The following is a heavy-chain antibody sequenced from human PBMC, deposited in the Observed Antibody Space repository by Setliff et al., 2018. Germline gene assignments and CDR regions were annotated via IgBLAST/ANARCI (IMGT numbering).Heavy chain of an antibody. V-gene: IGHV5-51*01. CDR3: ARVVGADGIGIDY. J-gene: IGHJ4*02. D-gene: IGHD2-15*01. CDR2: IYPGDSDT. Sequence: GESLKISCWGSGYTFSDYWIGWVRQMPGKGLEWMGIIYPGDSDTRYSPSFQGQVTFSADKSISTAYLQWSSLKASGTATYYCARVVGADGIGIDYWGQGTVVTVS. CDR1: GYTFSDYW.